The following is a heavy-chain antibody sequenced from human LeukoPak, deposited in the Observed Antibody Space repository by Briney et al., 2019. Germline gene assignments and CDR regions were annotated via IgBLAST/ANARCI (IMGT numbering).Heavy chain of an antibody. CDR3: AGDFDY. CDR2: IRYDASNK. V-gene: IGHV3-30*02. Sequence: GGSLILPCAASGFTFSTYDMHWVRQAPGKGLEWVAFIRYDASNKYYGDSVKGRFTISRDNSENTLYLQMNSLGVEDTAVYYCAGDFDYWGQGTLVTVSS. J-gene: IGHJ4*02. CDR1: GFTFSTYD.